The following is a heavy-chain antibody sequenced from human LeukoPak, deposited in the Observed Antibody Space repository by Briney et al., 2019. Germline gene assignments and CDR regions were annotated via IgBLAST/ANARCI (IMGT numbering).Heavy chain of an antibody. CDR1: GFTFSNYG. D-gene: IGHD1-26*01. V-gene: IGHV3-30*18. CDR2: ISYDGRSNK. CDR3: AKGESGSYCQVIDY. Sequence: GGSLRLSCAASGFTFSNYGLHWVRQAPGKGLEWVALISYDGRSNKYYADSVKGRFTISRDNSKNTLSLQMNSLRAEDTAVYYCAKGESGSYCQVIDYWGQGTLVTVSS. J-gene: IGHJ4*02.